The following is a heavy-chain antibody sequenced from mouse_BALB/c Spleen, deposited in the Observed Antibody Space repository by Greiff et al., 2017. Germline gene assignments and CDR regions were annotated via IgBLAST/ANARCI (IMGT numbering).Heavy chain of an antibody. CDR2: ISSGSSTI. CDR1: GFTFSSFG. Sequence: EVKLEESGGGLVQPGGSRKLSCAASGFTFSSFGMHWVRQAPEKGLEWVAYISSGSSTIYYADTVKGRFTISRDNPKNTLFLQMTSLRSEDTAMYYCAREAGTASWFAYWGQGTLVTVSA. J-gene: IGHJ3*01. CDR3: AREAGTASWFAY. V-gene: IGHV5-17*02. D-gene: IGHD4-1*01.